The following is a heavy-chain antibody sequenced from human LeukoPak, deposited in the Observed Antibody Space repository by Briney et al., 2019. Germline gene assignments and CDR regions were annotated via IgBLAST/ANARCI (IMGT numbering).Heavy chain of an antibody. Sequence: SETLSLTCAVYGGFFSGYYWSWIRQPPGKGLEWIGEINHSGSTNYNPSLKSRVTISVDTSKNQFSLKLSSVTAADTAVYYCARVLRDYVWGSQSGVDYWGQGTLVTVSS. V-gene: IGHV4-34*01. CDR1: GGFFSGYY. J-gene: IGHJ4*02. D-gene: IGHD3-16*01. CDR2: INHSGST. CDR3: ARVLRDYVWGSQSGVDY.